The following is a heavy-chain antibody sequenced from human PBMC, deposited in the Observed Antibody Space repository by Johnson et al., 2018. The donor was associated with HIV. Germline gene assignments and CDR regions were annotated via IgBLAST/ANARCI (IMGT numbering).Heavy chain of an antibody. CDR1: GFTFKNYA. V-gene: IGHV3-30*04. J-gene: IGHJ3*01. Sequence: QVHLVESGGGVVQPGRSLRLSCAASGFTFKNYAMHWVRQAPGERLEWVAVISYDGHIKYYADSVTGRFTISRDNAKNSLFLQMNSLRAEDQAGYYCGRAPEGWELRTPGYFDVWGQGTLVPVPS. D-gene: IGHD3-3*01. CDR2: ISYDGHIK. CDR3: GRAPEGWELRTPGYFDV.